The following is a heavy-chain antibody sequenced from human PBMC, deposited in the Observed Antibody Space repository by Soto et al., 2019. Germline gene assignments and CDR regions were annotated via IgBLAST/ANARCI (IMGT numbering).Heavy chain of an antibody. CDR2: INSDGRST. V-gene: IGHV3-74*01. J-gene: IGHJ4*02. CDR1: GFTFSSYW. CDR3: AREIGSGSYFVLWGFDY. Sequence: EVQLVESGGGLVQPGGSLRLSCAASGFTFSSYWMYWVRQAPGKGLVWVSRINSDGRSTSYADSVKGRFTISRDNAKNTLYLQMNSLRAEDTAVYYCAREIGSGSYFVLWGFDYWGQGTLVTVSS. D-gene: IGHD1-26*01.